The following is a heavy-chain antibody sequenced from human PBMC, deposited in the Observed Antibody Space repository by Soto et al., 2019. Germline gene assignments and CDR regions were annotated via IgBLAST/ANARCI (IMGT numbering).Heavy chain of an antibody. D-gene: IGHD3-10*01. J-gene: IGHJ4*02. CDR2: ISSSSSYI. CDR3: ARVYLPFGELSNGLHY. V-gene: IGHV3-21*01. Sequence: GGSLRLSCAASGFTFSSYSMNWVRQAPGKGLEWVSSISSSSSYIYYADSVKGRFTISRDTAKNSLYLQMNSLRAEDTAVYYCARVYLPFGELSNGLHYWGQGTLVTVSS. CDR1: GFTFSSYS.